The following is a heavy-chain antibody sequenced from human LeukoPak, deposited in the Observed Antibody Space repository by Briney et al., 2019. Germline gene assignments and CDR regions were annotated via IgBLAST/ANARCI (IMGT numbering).Heavy chain of an antibody. CDR2: ISSSSSTI. D-gene: IGHD1-7*01. Sequence: GGSLRLSCAASGFTFSSYSMNWVRQAPGKGLEWVSYISSSSSTIYYADSVKGRFTISRDNSKNTLYLQMNSLRAEDTAVYYCAKVRTLLQYGMDVWGQGTTVTVSS. J-gene: IGHJ6*02. V-gene: IGHV3-48*01. CDR3: AKVRTLLQYGMDV. CDR1: GFTFSSYS.